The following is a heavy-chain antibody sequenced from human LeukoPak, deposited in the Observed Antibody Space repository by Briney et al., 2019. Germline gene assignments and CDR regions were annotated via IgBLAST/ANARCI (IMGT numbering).Heavy chain of an antibody. CDR1: GFTFSAYW. CDR2: INQDESEK. J-gene: IGHJ4*02. D-gene: IGHD4-23*01. CDR3: ARDLGGNYLSLYD. V-gene: IGHV3-7*01. Sequence: GGSLRLSCAVSGFTFSAYWMTWVRQAPGKGLEWVATINQDESEKYYVDSVKGRYTISRDNAKNALYLQMNSLRAEDTAVYYCARDLGGNYLSLYDWGQGTLVTVSS.